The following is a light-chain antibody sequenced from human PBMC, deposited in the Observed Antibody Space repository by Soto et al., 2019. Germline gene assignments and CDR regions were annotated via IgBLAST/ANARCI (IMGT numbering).Light chain of an antibody. CDR1: QSVSSY. CDR2: DAS. Sequence: EIVLTQSPATLSLSPGQRATLSCRASQSVSSYLVWYQQKPGQAPRLLIYDASNRATGIPARFSGSGSGTDFTLTISSLEPEDFAVYYCQQRSNWPLLTFGGGTKVDIK. J-gene: IGKJ4*01. CDR3: QQRSNWPLLT. V-gene: IGKV3-11*01.